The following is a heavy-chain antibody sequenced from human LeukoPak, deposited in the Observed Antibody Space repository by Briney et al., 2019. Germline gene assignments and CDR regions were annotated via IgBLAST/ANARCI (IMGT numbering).Heavy chain of an antibody. J-gene: IGHJ4*02. D-gene: IGHD2-2*01. V-gene: IGHV1-24*01. CDR1: GYTFTSYG. CDR2: FDPEDGET. CDR3: ATEGSTSCLGY. Sequence: ASVKVSCKASGYTFTSYGISWVRQAPGKGLEWMGGFDPEDGETIYAQKFQGRVTMTEDTSTDTAYMELSSLRSEDTAVYYCATEGSTSCLGYWGQGTLVTVSS.